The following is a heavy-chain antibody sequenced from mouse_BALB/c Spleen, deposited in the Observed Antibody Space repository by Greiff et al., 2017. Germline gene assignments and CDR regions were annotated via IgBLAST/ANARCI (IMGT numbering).Heavy chain of an antibody. D-gene: IGHD1-1*01. CDR3: ARSYYGSSYWFAY. V-gene: IGHV5-4*02. J-gene: IGHJ3*01. Sequence: DVHLVESGGGLVKPGGSLKLSCAASGFTFSDYYMYWVRQTPEKRLEWVATISDGGSYTYYPDSVKGRFTISRDNAKNNLYLQMSSLKSEDTAMYYCARSYYGSSYWFAYWGQGTLVTVSA. CDR2: ISDGGSYT. CDR1: GFTFSDYY.